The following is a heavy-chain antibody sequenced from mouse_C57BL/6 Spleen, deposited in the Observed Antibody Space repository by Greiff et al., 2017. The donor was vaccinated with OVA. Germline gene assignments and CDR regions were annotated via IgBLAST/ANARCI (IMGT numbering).Heavy chain of an antibody. J-gene: IGHJ4*01. Sequence: QVQLQQSGPGLVQPSQRLSITCTVSGFSLTSYGVHWVRQSPGKGLEWLGVIWRGGSTDYNAAFMSRLSITKDNSKSQVFFKMNSLQADDTAIYYCAKTGAYDEDYYAMDYWGQGTSVTVSS. CDR3: AKTGAYDEDYYAMDY. D-gene: IGHD2-12*01. CDR1: GFSLTSYG. CDR2: IWRGGST. V-gene: IGHV2-5*01.